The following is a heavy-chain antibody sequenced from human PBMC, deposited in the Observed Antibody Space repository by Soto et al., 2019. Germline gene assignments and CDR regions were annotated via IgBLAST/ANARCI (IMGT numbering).Heavy chain of an antibody. J-gene: IGHJ6*03. V-gene: IGHV4-59*01. CDR1: GGSISSYY. Sequence: SETLSLTCTVSGGSISSYYWSWIRQPPGKGLEWIGYIYYSGSTNYNPSLKSRVTISVDTSKNQFSLKLSSVTAADTAVYYCARNVDDRGYYYMDVWGKGTTVTVSS. CDR2: IYYSGST. D-gene: IGHD3-9*01. CDR3: ARNVDDRGYYYMDV.